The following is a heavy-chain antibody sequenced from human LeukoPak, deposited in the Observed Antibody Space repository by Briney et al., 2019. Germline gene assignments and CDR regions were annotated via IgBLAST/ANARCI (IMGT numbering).Heavy chain of an antibody. Sequence: SETLSLTCTVSGGSISSYYWSWIRQPPGKGLEWIGYIYYSGSTNYNPSLKSRVTISVDTSKNQFSLKLSSVTAADTAVYYCARDLAQYQLLLGGWFDPWGQGTLVTVSS. J-gene: IGHJ5*02. D-gene: IGHD2-2*01. CDR3: ARDLAQYQLLLGGWFDP. CDR2: IYYSGST. CDR1: GGSISSYY. V-gene: IGHV4-59*01.